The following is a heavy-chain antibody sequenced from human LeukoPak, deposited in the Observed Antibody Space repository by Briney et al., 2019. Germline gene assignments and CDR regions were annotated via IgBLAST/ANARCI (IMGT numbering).Heavy chain of an antibody. V-gene: IGHV4-34*01. CDR3: ARTSRLNWFDP. CDR2: INHSGST. Sequence: PSETLSLTCAVYGGSFSGYYWSWIRQPPGKGLEWIGEINHSGSTNYNPSLKSRVTISVDTSKNQFSLKLSSVTAADTAVYFCARTSRLNWFDPWGQGTLVTVSS. CDR1: GGSFSGYY. D-gene: IGHD5/OR15-5a*01. J-gene: IGHJ5*02.